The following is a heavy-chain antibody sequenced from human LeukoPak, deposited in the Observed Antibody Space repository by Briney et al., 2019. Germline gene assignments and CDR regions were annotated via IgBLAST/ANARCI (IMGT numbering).Heavy chain of an antibody. V-gene: IGHV3-48*04. CDR1: GFTFSSYS. CDR2: ISSSSSTI. D-gene: IGHD6-19*01. Sequence: GGSLRLSCAASGFTFSSYSMNWVRQAPGKGLEWVSYISSSSSTIYYADSVKGRFTISRDNAKNSLYLQMNSLRAEDTAVYYCAREGVQWLERNWFDPWGQGTLVTVSS. CDR3: AREGVQWLERNWFDP. J-gene: IGHJ5*02.